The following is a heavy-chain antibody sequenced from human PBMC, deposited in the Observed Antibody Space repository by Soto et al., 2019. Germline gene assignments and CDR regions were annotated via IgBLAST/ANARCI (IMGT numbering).Heavy chain of an antibody. J-gene: IGHJ4*02. V-gene: IGHV3-30-3*01. Sequence: PGGSLRLSCAASGFAFTSHALHWVRQAPGKGLEWVALISNDGGKKQYAESVEGRFTVSRGSSRNTLYLQLNSLRPDDTAVYFCARDAGKTVGFPFFGFWGQGKLVTVSS. D-gene: IGHD3-10*01. CDR1: GFAFTSHA. CDR2: ISNDGGKK. CDR3: ARDAGKTVGFPFFGF.